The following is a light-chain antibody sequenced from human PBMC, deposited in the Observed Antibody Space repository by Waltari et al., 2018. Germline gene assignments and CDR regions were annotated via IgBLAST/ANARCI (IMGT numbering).Light chain of an antibody. CDR2: EVP. Sequence: QSALTQPASVSGSPGQSITISCTGTSSDIGAYNYVSWYQQHPGKAPKLMISEVPNRPPGVPVRFSGSKAGNTASLRISGLQAEDEADYYCSSYRSRNTPVLFGGGTTLTVV. V-gene: IGLV2-14*01. CDR1: SSDIGAYNY. J-gene: IGLJ3*02. CDR3: SSYRSRNTPVL.